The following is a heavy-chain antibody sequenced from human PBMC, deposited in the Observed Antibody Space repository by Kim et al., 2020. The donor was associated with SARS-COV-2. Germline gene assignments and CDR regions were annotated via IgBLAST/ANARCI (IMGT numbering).Heavy chain of an antibody. D-gene: IGHD4-17*01. Sequence: GGSLRLSCAASGFTFSSYAMHWVRQAPGKGLEWVAVISYDGSNKYYVDSVKGRFTISRDNSKNTLYLQMNSLRAEDTAVYYCARRMVWGASPDYGDYDYFDYWGQGTLVTVSS. CDR1: GFTFSSYA. J-gene: IGHJ4*02. CDR3: ARRMVWGASPDYGDYDYFDY. CDR2: ISYDGSNK. V-gene: IGHV3-30*04.